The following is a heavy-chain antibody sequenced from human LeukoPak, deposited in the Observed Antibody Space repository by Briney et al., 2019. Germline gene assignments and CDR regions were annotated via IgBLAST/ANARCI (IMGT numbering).Heavy chain of an antibody. Sequence: GGSLRLSCAASGFTVSSNYMSWVRQAPGKGLEWVSVIYICGSTYYADSVKGRFTISRDNSKNTLFVQMDSLRGEDTAVYYCARDRGGSGWYYLDYWGQGTLVTVSS. CDR3: ARDRGGSGWYYLDY. J-gene: IGHJ4*02. D-gene: IGHD6-19*01. V-gene: IGHV3-66*03. CDR2: IYICGST. CDR1: GFTVSSNY.